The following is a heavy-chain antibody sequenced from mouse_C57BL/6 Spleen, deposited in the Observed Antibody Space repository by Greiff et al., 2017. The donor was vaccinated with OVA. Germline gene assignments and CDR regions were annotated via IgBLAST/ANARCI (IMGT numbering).Heavy chain of an antibody. CDR3: ARRGDYNGSYAMDY. CDR1: GYTFTSYG. V-gene: IGHV1-81*01. CDR2: IYPKSGNT. Sequence: VQLQQSGAELARPGASVKLSCKASGYTFTSYGISWVKQRPGQGLEWIGEIYPKSGNTSYNQKFKGKALLTAYKSSSTAYMELRSLTSEDYAVYFCARRGDYNGSYAMDYWGQGTSVTVSS. J-gene: IGHJ4*01. D-gene: IGHD1-2*01.